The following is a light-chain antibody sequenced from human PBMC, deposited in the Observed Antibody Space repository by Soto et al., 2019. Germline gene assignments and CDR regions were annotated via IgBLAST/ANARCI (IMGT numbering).Light chain of an antibody. Sequence: DIQMTQSPSTLSASVGDRVTITFLASQSISSWLAWYQQKPGKAPKLLIYDASSLESGVPSRFSGSGSGTDFTLSVSGLQVEDFATYYCQQTHTRPYTLGQGTKVDIK. CDR1: QSISSW. CDR3: QQTHTRPYT. V-gene: IGKV1-5*01. J-gene: IGKJ1*01. CDR2: DAS.